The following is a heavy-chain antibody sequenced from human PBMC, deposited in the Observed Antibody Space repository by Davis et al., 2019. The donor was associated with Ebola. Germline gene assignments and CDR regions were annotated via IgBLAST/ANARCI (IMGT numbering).Heavy chain of an antibody. Sequence: PGGSLRLSCAASGFTFDDYAMHWVRQAPGKGLEWVSGISWNSGSIGYADSVKGRFTISRDNAKNSLYLQMNSLRAEDTALYYCAKAYYDYSNYGYYYYCMDVWGKGTTVTVSS. CDR3: AKAYYDYSNYGYYYYCMDV. CDR1: GFTFDDYA. D-gene: IGHD4-11*01. V-gene: IGHV3-9*01. CDR2: ISWNSGSI. J-gene: IGHJ6*04.